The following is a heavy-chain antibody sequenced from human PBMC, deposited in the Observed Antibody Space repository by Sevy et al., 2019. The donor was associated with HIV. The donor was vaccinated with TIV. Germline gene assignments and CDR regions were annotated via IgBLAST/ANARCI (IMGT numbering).Heavy chain of an antibody. Sequence: GGSLRLSCVASGFTFSRHSMIWVRQAPGKGLEWISFITGSSNTICYAESVKGRFTISRDNAKNSLYLQMSSLRHEDTAVYYCARDTGTWEYYFDSWVQGTLVTVSS. J-gene: IGHJ4*02. V-gene: IGHV3-48*02. CDR3: ARDTGTWEYYFDS. D-gene: IGHD1-26*01. CDR2: ITGSSNTI. CDR1: GFTFSRHS.